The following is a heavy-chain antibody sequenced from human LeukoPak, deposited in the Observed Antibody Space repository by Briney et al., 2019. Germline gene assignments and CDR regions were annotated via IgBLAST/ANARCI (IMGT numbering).Heavy chain of an antibody. V-gene: IGHV4-59*08. CDR3: ARRINSGWPFDY. Sequence: SETLSLTCTVSGGSISSYYWSWIRQPPGKGLAWIGYIYYSGSTNYNPSLKSRVTISVDTSKNQFSLKLSSVTAADTAVYYCARRINSGWPFDYWGQGTLVTVSS. J-gene: IGHJ4*02. CDR1: GGSISSYY. D-gene: IGHD6-19*01. CDR2: IYYSGST.